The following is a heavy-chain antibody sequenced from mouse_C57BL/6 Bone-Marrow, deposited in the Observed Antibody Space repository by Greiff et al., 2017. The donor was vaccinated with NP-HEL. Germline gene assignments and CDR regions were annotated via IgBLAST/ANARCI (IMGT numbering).Heavy chain of an antibody. V-gene: IGHV7-3*01. CDR1: GFNFTDYY. CDR2: IRNKANGYTT. J-gene: IGHJ4*01. D-gene: IGHD1-1*01. Sequence: EVHLVESGGGLVQPGGSLSLSCAASGFNFTDYYMSWVRQPPGKALEWLGFIRNKANGYTTEYSASVKGRFTISRDNSQSILYLQMNALRAEDSATYYCASSTVVLYYYAMDYWGQGTSVTVSS. CDR3: ASSTVVLYYYAMDY.